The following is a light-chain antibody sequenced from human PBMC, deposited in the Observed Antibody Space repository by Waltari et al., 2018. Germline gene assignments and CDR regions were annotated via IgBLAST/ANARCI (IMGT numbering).Light chain of an antibody. V-gene: IGKV4-1*01. CDR3: QQYHTSPFT. CDR1: QSVLYSSNNKNY. Sequence: DIVMTQSPDSLAVSLGERATINCESSQSVLYSSNNKNYLAWYQQKPGQPPKLLIYWASTRDSGVPDRFSGSGSGTDFTLTISSLQAEDVAIYYCQQYHTSPFTFGPGTKVDI. J-gene: IGKJ3*01. CDR2: WAS.